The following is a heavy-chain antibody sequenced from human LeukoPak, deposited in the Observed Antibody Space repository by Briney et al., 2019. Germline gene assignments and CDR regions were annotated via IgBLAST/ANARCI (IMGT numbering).Heavy chain of an antibody. CDR2: ISSGNSYI. D-gene: IGHD2-15*01. Sequence: PGGSLRLSCAASGFTFSSYSMNWVRQAPGKGLEWVSSISSGNSYIYYTDSLKGRFTISRDNAKNSLYLQMNSLRAEDTAVYYCTRGYSAYIYWGQGTLVTVSS. J-gene: IGHJ4*02. V-gene: IGHV3-21*01. CDR1: GFTFSSYS. CDR3: TRGYSAYIY.